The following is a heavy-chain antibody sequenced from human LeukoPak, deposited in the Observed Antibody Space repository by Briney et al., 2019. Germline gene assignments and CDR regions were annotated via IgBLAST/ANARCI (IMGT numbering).Heavy chain of an antibody. V-gene: IGHV1-24*01. D-gene: IGHD1-26*01. CDR1: GYTLTELS. Sequence: ASVKVSCKVSGYTLTELSMHWVRQAPGKGLEWMGGFDPEDGETIYAQKFQGRVTMTEDTSTDTAYMELSSLRSEDTAVYYCATVAASSGTYYLYYFHYWGQGTLVTVSS. CDR3: ATVAASSGTYYLYYFHY. J-gene: IGHJ4*02. CDR2: FDPEDGET.